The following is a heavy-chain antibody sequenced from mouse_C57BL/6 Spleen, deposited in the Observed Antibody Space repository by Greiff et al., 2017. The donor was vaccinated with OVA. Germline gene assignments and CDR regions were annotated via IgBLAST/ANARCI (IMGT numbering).Heavy chain of an antibody. V-gene: IGHV1-15*01. CDR2: IDPETGGT. CDR3: TRDYYGSSFYAMDY. Sequence: QVQLQQSGAELVRPGASVTLSCKASGYTFTDYEMHWVKPTPVHGLEWIGAIDPETGGTAYNQKFKGKAILTADKSSSTAYMELRSLTSEDSAVYYCTRDYYGSSFYAMDYWGQGTSVTVSS. CDR1: GYTFTDYE. J-gene: IGHJ4*01. D-gene: IGHD1-1*01.